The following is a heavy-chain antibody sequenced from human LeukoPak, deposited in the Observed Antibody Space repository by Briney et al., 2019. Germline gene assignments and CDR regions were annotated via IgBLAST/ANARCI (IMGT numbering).Heavy chain of an antibody. Sequence: ASVKVSCKASGYTFTSYGISWVRQAPGQGLEWMGWISAYNGNTNYAQKLQGRVTMTTDTSTSTACMELRSLRSDDTAVYYCARTVQTLWRAGDYWGQGTLVTVSS. CDR2: ISAYNGNT. J-gene: IGHJ4*02. CDR1: GYTFTSYG. V-gene: IGHV1-18*01. D-gene: IGHD3-10*01. CDR3: ARTVQTLWRAGDY.